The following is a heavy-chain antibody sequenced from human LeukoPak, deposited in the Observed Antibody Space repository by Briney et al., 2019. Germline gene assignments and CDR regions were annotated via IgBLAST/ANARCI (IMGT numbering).Heavy chain of an antibody. CDR2: ISGSGGST. Sequence: GGSLRLSXAASGFTFSSYAMSWVCQAPGKGLEWVSAISGSGGSTYYADSVKGRFTISRDNSKNTLYLQMNSLRAEDTAVYYCAKELQNYGDLDYWGQGTLVTVSS. CDR3: AKELQNYGDLDY. D-gene: IGHD4-17*01. V-gene: IGHV3-23*01. CDR1: GFTFSSYA. J-gene: IGHJ4*02.